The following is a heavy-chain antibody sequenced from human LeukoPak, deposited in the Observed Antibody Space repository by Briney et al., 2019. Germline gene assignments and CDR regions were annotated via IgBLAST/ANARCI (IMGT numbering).Heavy chain of an antibody. CDR2: IGGGGGST. D-gene: IGHD3-22*01. CDR1: GFTFRTYA. V-gene: IGHV3-23*01. CDR3: AKDLGDYDTSGCLDY. Sequence: GGSLILSCAASGFTFRTYAMSWVRQAPGKGLEWVSGIGGGGGSTYYADSVKGRFTISRDNSKNTVHLLMNSLRAEDTAVYYCAKDLGDYDTSGCLDYWGQGTLVTVSS. J-gene: IGHJ4*02.